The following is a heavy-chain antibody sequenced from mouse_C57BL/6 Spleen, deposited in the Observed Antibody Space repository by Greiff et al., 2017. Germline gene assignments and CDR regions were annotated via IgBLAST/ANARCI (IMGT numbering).Heavy chain of an antibody. CDR2: ISYDGSN. J-gene: IGHJ4*01. CDR1: GYSITSGYY. V-gene: IGHV3-6*01. D-gene: IGHD2-3*01. CDR3: ARGYDGYYYAMDC. Sequence: VQLKESGPGLVKPSQSLSLTCSVSGYSITSGYYWNWIRQFPGNKLEWMGYISYDGSNNYNPSLKNRISITRDTSKNQFFLKLNSVTTEDTATYYCARGYDGYYYAMDCWGQGTSVTVSS.